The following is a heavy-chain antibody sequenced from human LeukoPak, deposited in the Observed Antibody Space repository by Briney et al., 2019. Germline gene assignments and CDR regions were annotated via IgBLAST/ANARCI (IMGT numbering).Heavy chain of an antibody. D-gene: IGHD2-21*02. J-gene: IGHJ6*02. Sequence: ASVKVSCKASGYTFTNYAIHWVRRAPGQRLEWMGWINAGDGKIEFSQKFQGRVTITRDTSASTVYMELNSLRSEDTAVYSCARVVTRLREGDFYYAMDVWGQGTTVTVSS. V-gene: IGHV1-3*01. CDR3: ARVVTRLREGDFYYAMDV. CDR2: INAGDGKI. CDR1: GYTFTNYA.